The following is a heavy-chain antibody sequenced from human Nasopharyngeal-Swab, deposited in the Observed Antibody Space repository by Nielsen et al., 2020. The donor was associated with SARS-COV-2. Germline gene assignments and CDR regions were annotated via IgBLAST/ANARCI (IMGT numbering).Heavy chain of an antibody. CDR3: ARGAVPEGPYSSSSGGY. D-gene: IGHD6-6*01. J-gene: IGHJ4*02. CDR1: GYSFTAYY. V-gene: IGHV1-2*06. Sequence: SVKVSCKASGYSFTAYYMHWVRQAPGQGLVWMGRINPDSGGIKYTQNFQGRVTMTRDTSITTVYMELSSLRSDDTAVYYCARGAVPEGPYSSSSGGYWGQGTLVTVSS. CDR2: INPDSGGI.